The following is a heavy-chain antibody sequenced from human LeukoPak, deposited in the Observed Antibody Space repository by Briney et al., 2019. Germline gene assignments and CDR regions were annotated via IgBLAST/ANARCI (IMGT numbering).Heavy chain of an antibody. J-gene: IGHJ6*03. CDR2: IYPGDSDT. V-gene: IGHV5-51*01. CDR3: ARHLDILTGYYRGDYYYYMDV. CDR1: GYSFTSYW. Sequence: GESLKICCQGSGYSFTSYWIGCVRQMPGKGLEWMGIIYPGDSDTRYSPSFQGQVTISADKSIRTAYMQWRSLKASDTAMYYWARHLDILTGYYRGDYYYYMDVWGKGTTVTVSS. D-gene: IGHD3-9*01.